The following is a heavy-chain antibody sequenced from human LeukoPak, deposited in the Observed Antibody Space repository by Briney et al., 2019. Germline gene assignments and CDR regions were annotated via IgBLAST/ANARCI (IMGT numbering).Heavy chain of an antibody. Sequence: PGGSLRLSCAASGFTVRSNYMSWVRQAPGKGLEWVSGISPRGDVTYYADSVKGRFTISRDNSKNMVYLEVISLTVEDTAVYYCAKDDAWIRFGEWSQGTLVIVSS. CDR2: ISPRGDVT. J-gene: IGHJ4*02. CDR3: AKDDAWIRFGE. V-gene: IGHV3-23*01. CDR1: GFTVRSNY. D-gene: IGHD3-10*01.